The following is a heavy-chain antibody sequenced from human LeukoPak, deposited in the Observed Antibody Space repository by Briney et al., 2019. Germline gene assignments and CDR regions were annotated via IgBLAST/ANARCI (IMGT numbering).Heavy chain of an antibody. CDR3: VNQISGWVY. CDR2: ISRNGDST. D-gene: IGHD6-19*01. J-gene: IGHJ4*02. CDR1: GFTFSSFA. V-gene: IGHV3-64D*06. Sequence: GGSLRLSCSASGFTFSSFAMHWVRQAPGKGLEYVSAISRNGDSTYYADSVKGRFTISRGNSKNTLYLQMSSLRTEDTAVYYCVNQISGWVYWGQGTLVTVSS.